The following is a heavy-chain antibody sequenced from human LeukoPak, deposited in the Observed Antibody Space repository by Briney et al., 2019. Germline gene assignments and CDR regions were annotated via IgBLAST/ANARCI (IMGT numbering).Heavy chain of an antibody. CDR2: ISGSGGST. Sequence: PGGSLRLSCAASGFTFSSYAMSWVRQAPGKGLEWVSAISGSGGSTYYADSVKGRFTISRDNSKNTLYLQMNNLRAEDTAVYYCAKDPYDSAGYYHDWWGQGTLVTVSS. J-gene: IGHJ4*02. V-gene: IGHV3-23*01. D-gene: IGHD3-22*01. CDR1: GFTFSSYA. CDR3: AKDPYDSAGYYHDW.